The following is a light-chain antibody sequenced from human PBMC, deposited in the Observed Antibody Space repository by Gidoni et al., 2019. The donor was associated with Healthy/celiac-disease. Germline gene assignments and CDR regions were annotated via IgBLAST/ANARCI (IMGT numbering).Light chain of an antibody. CDR2: DNN. V-gene: IGLV1-51*01. Sequence: QSVLTQPPSVSAAPGQKGTIPCFGSSSNIGNNYVSWSPQLPGTAPKLLIYDNNKRPSGIPDRFSGSKSGTSATLGITGLQTGDEADYYCGTWDSSLSAVVFGGGTKLTVL. CDR1: SSNIGNNY. CDR3: GTWDSSLSAVV. J-gene: IGLJ2*01.